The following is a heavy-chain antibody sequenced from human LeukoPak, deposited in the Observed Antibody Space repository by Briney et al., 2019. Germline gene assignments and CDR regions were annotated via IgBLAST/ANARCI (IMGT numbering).Heavy chain of an antibody. J-gene: IGHJ4*02. CDR2: VNSDGSGT. CDR1: GFTFSSYD. Sequence: GGSLRLSCAASGFTFSSYDMHWVRQAPGKGLVWVSHVNSDGSGTSYADSVKGRFTISRDNAKNTLYLQMNSLRAEDTAVYYCARGAGSDWYQNFDYWGQGTLVTVS. CDR3: ARGAGSDWYQNFDY. V-gene: IGHV3-74*01. D-gene: IGHD6-19*01.